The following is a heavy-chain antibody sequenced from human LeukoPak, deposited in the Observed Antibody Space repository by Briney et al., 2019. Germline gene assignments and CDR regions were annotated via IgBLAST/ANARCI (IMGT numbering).Heavy chain of an antibody. CDR2: IYYSGST. Sequence: SETLSLTCTVSGGSISGYYWSWIRQSPGKGLEWIGYIYYSGSTNYNPSLKSRVAISGDTSTNQFSLKLSSVTAADTAVYYSARHFYSSSSGLFYFDYWGQGTLVTVSS. CDR1: GGSISGYY. D-gene: IGHD6-19*01. CDR3: ARHFYSSSSGLFYFDY. V-gene: IGHV4-59*08. J-gene: IGHJ4*02.